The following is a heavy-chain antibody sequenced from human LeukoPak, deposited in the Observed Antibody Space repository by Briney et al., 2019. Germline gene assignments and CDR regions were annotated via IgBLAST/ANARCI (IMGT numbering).Heavy chain of an antibody. V-gene: IGHV3-23*01. J-gene: IGHJ4*02. CDR2: IANSGGKT. CDR1: GFTFNMYG. D-gene: IGHD2/OR15-2a*01. CDR3: AKGHNNYYFTIDY. Sequence: GGSLRLSCAASGFTFNMYGMGWVRQAPGKWPEWVAAIANSGGKTYYADSVKGRFTISRDNSRNTLSLQMNSLRAEDMAVYYCAKGHNNYYFTIDYWGQGTLVTVSS.